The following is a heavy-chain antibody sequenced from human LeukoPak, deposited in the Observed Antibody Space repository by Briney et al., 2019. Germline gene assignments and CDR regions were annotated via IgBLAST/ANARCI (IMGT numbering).Heavy chain of an antibody. Sequence: GGSLRLSCAASGFTFSSYAVNWVRQAPGKGLEWVSAISSSGGTTYYADSVKGRFTISRDNAKNSLYLQMNSLRAEDTAVYYCARDRTWDKYYYDSSRYPDYWGQGTLVTVSS. V-gene: IGHV3-21*01. CDR3: ARDRTWDKYYYDSSRYPDY. CDR1: GFTFSSYA. J-gene: IGHJ4*02. CDR2: ISSSGGTT. D-gene: IGHD3-22*01.